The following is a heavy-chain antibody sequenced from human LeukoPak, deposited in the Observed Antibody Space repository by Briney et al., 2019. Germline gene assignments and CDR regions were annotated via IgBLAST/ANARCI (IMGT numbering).Heavy chain of an antibody. J-gene: IGHJ6*03. CDR1: GFTFSSYS. CDR2: ISSSSSYI. Sequence: GGSLRLSCAASGFTFSSYSMNWVRQAPGKGLEWVSSISSSSSYIYYADSVKGRFTISRDNSKNTLYLQMNSLRAEDTAVYYCARERLGVAGIAPFYYYYMDVWGKGTTVTISS. CDR3: ARERLGVAGIAPFYYYYMDV. D-gene: IGHD6-19*01. V-gene: IGHV3-21*04.